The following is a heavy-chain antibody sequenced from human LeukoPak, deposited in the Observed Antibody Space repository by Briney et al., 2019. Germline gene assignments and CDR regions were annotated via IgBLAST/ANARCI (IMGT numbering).Heavy chain of an antibody. J-gene: IGHJ4*02. V-gene: IGHV1-46*01. CDR3: AREVGIRGHFGY. CDR2: INLSGGNT. D-gene: IGHD1-26*01. CDR1: GYIFTSFY. Sequence: GASVKVSCKASGYIFTSFYMHWVRQAPGQGPEWKGIINLSGGNTGYAQKFQGRVTMTRDTSTSTVYMELSSLRSEDTAVYYCAREVGIRGHFGYWGRGTPVTVSS.